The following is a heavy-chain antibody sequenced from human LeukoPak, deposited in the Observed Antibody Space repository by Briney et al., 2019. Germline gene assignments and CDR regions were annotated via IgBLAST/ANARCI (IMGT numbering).Heavy chain of an antibody. CDR1: GGTFSNYA. CDR2: ISAYNGNT. D-gene: IGHD3-22*01. V-gene: IGHV1-18*01. CDR3: ARDAYSDSSGYYYGGFDY. J-gene: IGHJ4*02. Sequence: ASVKVSCKASGGTFSNYAISWVRQAPGQGLEWMGWISAYNGNTNYAQKLQGRVTMTTDTSTSTAYMELRSLRSDDTAVYYCARDAYSDSSGYYYGGFDYWGQGTLVTVSS.